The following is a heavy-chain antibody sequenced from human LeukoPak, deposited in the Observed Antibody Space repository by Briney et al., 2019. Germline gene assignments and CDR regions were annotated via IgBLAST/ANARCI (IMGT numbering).Heavy chain of an antibody. V-gene: IGHV4-38-2*02. Sequence: PSETLSLTCTVSGYSISSGYYWGWIRQPPGKGLEWIGEIYYSGSTNYNPSLKSRVTISIDKSKNQFSLKLSSVTAADTAVYYCARASHDYGDYSHFDYWGQGTLVTVSS. J-gene: IGHJ4*02. D-gene: IGHD4-17*01. CDR2: IYYSGST. CDR3: ARASHDYGDYSHFDY. CDR1: GYSISSGYY.